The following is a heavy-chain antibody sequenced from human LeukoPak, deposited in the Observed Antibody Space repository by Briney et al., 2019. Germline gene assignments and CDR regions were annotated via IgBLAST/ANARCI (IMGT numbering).Heavy chain of an antibody. CDR2: IYYSGST. V-gene: IGHV4-39*01. Sequence: SETLSLTCTVSGGSISSSSYYWGWIRQPPGKGLEWTGSIYYSGSTYYNPSLKSRVTISVDTSKNQFSLKLSSVTAADTAVYYCARQNIAVAGFSDWGQGTLVTVSS. J-gene: IGHJ4*02. CDR3: ARQNIAVAGFSD. D-gene: IGHD6-13*01. CDR1: GGSISSSSYY.